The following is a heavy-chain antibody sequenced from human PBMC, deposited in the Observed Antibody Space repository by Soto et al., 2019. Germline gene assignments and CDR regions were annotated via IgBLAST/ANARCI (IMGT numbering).Heavy chain of an antibody. D-gene: IGHD3-3*01. V-gene: IGHV3-30-3*01. CDR2: ISYDGSNK. J-gene: IGHJ6*02. Sequence: QVQLVESGGGVVQPGRSLRLSCAASGFTFSSYAMHWVRQAPGKGLEGVAVISYDGSNKYYADSVKGRFTISRDNFKNSLYLQMNSLRAEDTAVYYCARDEIRFSWAYGMDVWGQGTTVTVSS. CDR1: GFTFSSYA. CDR3: ARDEIRFSWAYGMDV.